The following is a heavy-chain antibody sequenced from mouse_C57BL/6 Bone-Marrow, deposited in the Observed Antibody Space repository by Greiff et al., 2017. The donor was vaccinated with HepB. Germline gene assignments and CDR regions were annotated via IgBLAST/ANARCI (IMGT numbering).Heavy chain of an antibody. Sequence: QVQLQQPGAELVRPGSSVKLSCKASGYTFTSYWMDWVKQRPGQGLEWIGNIYPSDSETHYNQKFKDKATLTVDKSSSTAYMQLSSLTSEDSAVYYCARSPLTGTDDYFDDWGQGTTLTVSS. CDR1: GYTFTSYW. D-gene: IGHD4-1*01. CDR2: IYPSDSET. J-gene: IGHJ2*01. V-gene: IGHV1-61*01. CDR3: ARSPLTGTDDYFDD.